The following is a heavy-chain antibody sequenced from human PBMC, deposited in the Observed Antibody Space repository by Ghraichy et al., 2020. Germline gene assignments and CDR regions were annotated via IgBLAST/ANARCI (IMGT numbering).Heavy chain of an antibody. J-gene: IGHJ6*02. V-gene: IGHV2-5*01. CDR1: GFSLSTSGVG. D-gene: IGHD2-2*02. CDR2: IYWNDDK. CDR3: AHAPSSARRVPAAISYYYYGMDV. Sequence: SGPTLVKPTQTLTLTCTFSGFSLSTSGVGVGWIRQPPGKALEWLALIYWNDDKRYSPSLKSRLTITKDTSKNQVVLTMTNMDPVDTATYYCAHAPSSARRVPAAISYYYYGMDVWGQGTTVTVSS.